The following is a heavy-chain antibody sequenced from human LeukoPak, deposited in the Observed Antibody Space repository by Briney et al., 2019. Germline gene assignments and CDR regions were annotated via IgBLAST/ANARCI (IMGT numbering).Heavy chain of an antibody. CDR3: PCRGSAYYS. CDR2: ISYDGSNK. CDR1: GFTFSSYA. D-gene: IGHD3-22*01. Sequence: PGRSLRLSCAASGFTFSSYAMHWVRQAPGKGLEWVAVISYDGSNKYYADSVKGRFTISRDNSKNTLYLQMNSLRAEDTAVYYCPCRGSAYYSWGQGALVTVSS. V-gene: IGHV3-30-3*01. J-gene: IGHJ4*02.